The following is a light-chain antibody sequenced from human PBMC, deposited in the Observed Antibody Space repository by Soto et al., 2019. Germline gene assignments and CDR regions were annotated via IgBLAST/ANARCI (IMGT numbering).Light chain of an antibody. Sequence: DIQMTQSPSTLSASVGDRVTITCRASQSIDTWLAWYQQKSGKAPKVLIYKASNLKSGVPSRFSGSGSGTEFTLTISSLRPEDFATFYCHQYMNYPWTFGQGTKVEIK. CDR1: QSIDTW. J-gene: IGKJ1*01. V-gene: IGKV1-5*03. CDR2: KAS. CDR3: HQYMNYPWT.